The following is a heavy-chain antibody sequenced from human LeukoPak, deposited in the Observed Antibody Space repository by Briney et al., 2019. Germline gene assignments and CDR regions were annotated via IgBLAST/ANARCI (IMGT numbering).Heavy chain of an antibody. CDR2: ISSSSSTI. CDR1: GFTFSFYS. V-gene: IGHV3-48*04. J-gene: IGHJ3*01. Sequence: GRSLRLSCAASGFTFSFYSMNWVRQAPGKGLEWVSYISSSSSTIYYADSVKGRFTISRDNAKNSLYLQMNSLRAEDSAVYYCARPAYTAAYDLWGQGTMVTVSS. D-gene: IGHD3-16*01. CDR3: ARPAYTAAYDL.